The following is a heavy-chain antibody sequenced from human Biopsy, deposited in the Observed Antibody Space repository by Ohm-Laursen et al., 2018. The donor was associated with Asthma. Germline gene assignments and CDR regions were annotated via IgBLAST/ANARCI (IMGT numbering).Heavy chain of an antibody. CDR3: AGGVVGDSPLCNY. Sequence: LRLSCAASGFTVSSNYMRWVRQAPGKGLEWVSVIYSGGSTYYADSVKGRFTISRDNSKNTLYLQMNSLRAEDTAVYYCAGGVVGDSPLCNYWGQGTLVTVSS. D-gene: IGHD2-21*02. V-gene: IGHV3-53*01. CDR2: IYSGGST. J-gene: IGHJ4*02. CDR1: GFTVSSNY.